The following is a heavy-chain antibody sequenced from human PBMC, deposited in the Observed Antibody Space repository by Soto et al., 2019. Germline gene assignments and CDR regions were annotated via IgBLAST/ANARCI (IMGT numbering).Heavy chain of an antibody. D-gene: IGHD3-10*01. V-gene: IGHV4-31*03. J-gene: IGHJ3*02. Sequence: SETLSLTCTVSGVSISSGGFYWSWIRQHPGKGLEWIGYIYYIGSTYYDPSLKSRVTMSLDTSENQFSLKLSSVTAADTAVYYGARVYNNVFDIGGQGKMVTVSS. CDR2: IYYIGST. CDR3: ARVYNNVFDI. CDR1: GVSISSGGFY.